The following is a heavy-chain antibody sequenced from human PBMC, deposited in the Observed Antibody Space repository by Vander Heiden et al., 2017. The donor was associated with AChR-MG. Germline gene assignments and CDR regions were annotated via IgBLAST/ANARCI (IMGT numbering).Heavy chain of an antibody. CDR1: GFTFSSYG. CDR2: IRFDGSDT. CDR3: AIDEGGAYGDYVAY. Sequence: QVQLVESGGGVVQPGRSLRPSCAASGFTFSSYGMHWVRQAPGKGLEWVAIIRFDGSDTYNAESVKGRFTISRDNSKDTLYLQMNSMRVEDTAVYYCAIDEGGAYGDYVAYWGQGTLVIVSS. J-gene: IGHJ4*02. V-gene: IGHV3-30*02. D-gene: IGHD4-17*01.